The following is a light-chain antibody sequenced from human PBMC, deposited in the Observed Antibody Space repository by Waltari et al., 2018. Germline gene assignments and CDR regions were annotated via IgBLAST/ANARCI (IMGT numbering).Light chain of an antibody. Sequence: QSALSQPAPVSGSPVQSITIPCPGTRRDVGRYNYVPLYQQHPGRAPKLLIHDVTDRPSGVADRFSGSKSGNTASLTISGLQAEDEADYYCTSYTSSITTPYVFGTGTQVTV. V-gene: IGLV2-14*03. CDR2: DVT. CDR1: RRDVGRYNY. J-gene: IGLJ1*01. CDR3: TSYTSSITTPYV.